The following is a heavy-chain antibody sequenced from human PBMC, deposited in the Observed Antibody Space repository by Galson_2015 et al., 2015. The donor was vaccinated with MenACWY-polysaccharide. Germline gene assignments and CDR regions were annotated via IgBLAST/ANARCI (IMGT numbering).Heavy chain of an antibody. V-gene: IGHV3-7*01. D-gene: IGHD3-10*01. J-gene: IGHJ4*02. Sequence: SLRLSCAASGFTFSSYWMSWVRQAPGKGLEWVANIKQDGSEKYYVDSVKGRFTISRDNAKNSLYLQMNSLRAEDTAVYYCARDRLEGYYGSGSYYTDFDYWGQGTLVTVSS. CDR1: GFTFSSYW. CDR3: ARDRLEGYYGSGSYYTDFDY. CDR2: IKQDGSEK.